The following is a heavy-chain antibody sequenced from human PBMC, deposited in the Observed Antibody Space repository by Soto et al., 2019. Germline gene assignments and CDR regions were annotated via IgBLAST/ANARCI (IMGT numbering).Heavy chain of an antibody. D-gene: IGHD3-22*01. V-gene: IGHV4-61*01. Sequence: QVQLQESGPGLVKPSETLSLTCTVSGGSVSSGSYYWSWIRQPPGKGLEWIGYIYYSGSTNYNPPXXXRVTVSVHTSXXQXSXXLSSVTAADTAVYYCARGRDYYDSSGGYYYYGMDVWGQGTTVTVSS. CDR2: IYYSGST. J-gene: IGHJ6*02. CDR3: ARGRDYYDSSGGYYYYGMDV. CDR1: GGSVSSGSYY.